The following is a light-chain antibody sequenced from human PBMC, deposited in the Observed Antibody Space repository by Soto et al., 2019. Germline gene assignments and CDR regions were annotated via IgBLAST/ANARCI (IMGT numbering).Light chain of an antibody. J-gene: IGKJ1*01. CDR2: DAS. CDR3: QQYGSSPPIT. Sequence: EIVLTESPATLSLSRGERATLSCRASQSLSSNFLAWYQQKPGQPPRLLIYDASSRATGIPDRFSGSGSGTDFTLTISRLEPEDSAVYYCQQYGSSPPITFGQGTKVDIK. V-gene: IGKV3-20*01. CDR1: QSLSSNF.